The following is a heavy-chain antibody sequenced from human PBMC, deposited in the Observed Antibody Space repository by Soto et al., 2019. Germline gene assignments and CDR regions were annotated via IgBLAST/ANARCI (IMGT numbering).Heavy chain of an antibody. CDR2: IYKSATT. D-gene: IGHD7-27*01. CDR3: ARGRYCLTGRCFPNWFDS. J-gene: IGHJ5*01. V-gene: IGHV4-30-4*01. Sequence: QVQLQESGPGLVEPSQTLSLTCSVSGGSISSGDYYWSWIRQPPGKGLEWIGYIYKSATTYYNPSFESRVAISVDTSKSQFSLNVTSVTATDTAVYFCARGRYCLTGRCFPNWFDSWGQGALVTVSS. CDR1: GGSISSGDYY.